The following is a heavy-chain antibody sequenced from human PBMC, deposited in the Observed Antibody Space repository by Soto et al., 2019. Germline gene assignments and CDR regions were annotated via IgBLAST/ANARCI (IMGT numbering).Heavy chain of an antibody. CDR3: ARGLPDYDILTGYPYFDY. V-gene: IGHV3-33*01. D-gene: IGHD3-9*01. CDR2: IWYDGSNK. CDR1: GFTFSSYG. J-gene: IGHJ4*02. Sequence: QVQLVESGGGVVQPGRSLRLSCAASGFTFSSYGMHWVRQAPGKGLEWVEVIWYDGSNKYYADSVKGRFTISRDNSKNTLYLQMNSLRAEDTAVYYCARGLPDYDILTGYPYFDYWGQGTLVTVSS.